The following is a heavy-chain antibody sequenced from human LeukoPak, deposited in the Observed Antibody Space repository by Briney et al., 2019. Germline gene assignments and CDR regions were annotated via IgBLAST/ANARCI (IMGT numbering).Heavy chain of an antibody. CDR1: GFTFSSYA. Sequence: GGSLRLSCAASGFTFSSYAMHWVRQAPGKGLEWVAVISYDGSNKYYADSVKGRFTISRDNSKNTLYLQMNSLRAEDTAVYYCARAPVNYDFWSGYYYFDYWGQGTLVTVSS. CDR3: ARAPVNYDFWSGYYYFDY. D-gene: IGHD3-3*01. CDR2: ISYDGSNK. V-gene: IGHV3-30*04. J-gene: IGHJ4*02.